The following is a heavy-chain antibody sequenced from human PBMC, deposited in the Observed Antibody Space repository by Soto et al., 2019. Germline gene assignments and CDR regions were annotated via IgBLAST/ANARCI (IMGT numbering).Heavy chain of an antibody. J-gene: IGHJ4*02. CDR3: ARGGDDFWNHYYFDY. CDR1: GGSIRTYY. CDR2: IYYNGNT. Sequence: PSETLSLTCTVSGGSIRTYYWSWIRQSPGKGLEWIGYIYYNGNTDYNPSLKSRVTISVDTSKDQFSLKLSSVTAADTAVYYCARGGDDFWNHYYFDYWGQGILVTVSS. D-gene: IGHD3-3*01. V-gene: IGHV4-59*01.